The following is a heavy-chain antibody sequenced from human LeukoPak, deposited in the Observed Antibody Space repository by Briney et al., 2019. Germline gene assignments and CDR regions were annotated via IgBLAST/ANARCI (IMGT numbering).Heavy chain of an antibody. V-gene: IGHV1-8*02. CDR3: ARDSGYYNWFDP. CDR1: GYRFTDFV. D-gene: IGHD3-22*01. J-gene: IGHJ5*02. CDR2: MNPRNGNT. Sequence: SSVKVSCLASGYRFTDFVLNGVHPATGRGLEGVGWMNPRNGNTVYAQKFQGRVTMTTATSTSTAYMGLRSLRSDATAVYYCARDSGYYNWFDPWGQGTLVTVSS.